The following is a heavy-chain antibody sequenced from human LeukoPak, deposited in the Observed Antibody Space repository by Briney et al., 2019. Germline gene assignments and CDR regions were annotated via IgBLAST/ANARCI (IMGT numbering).Heavy chain of an antibody. J-gene: IGHJ3*02. CDR1: GGSISRYY. Sequence: SETLSLTCTVSGGSISRYYWSWIRQSAGKGLEWIARIYSSGHTNYDPSLKSRVTISLDMSKNQFSLTMRSVTAADTAMYFCARDDFGDVDAFDIWGQGTMVTVSS. CDR3: ARDDFGDVDAFDI. V-gene: IGHV4-4*07. D-gene: IGHD4-17*01. CDR2: IYSSGHT.